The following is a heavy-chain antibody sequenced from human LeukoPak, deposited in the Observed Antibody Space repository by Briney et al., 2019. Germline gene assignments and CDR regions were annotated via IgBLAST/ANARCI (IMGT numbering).Heavy chain of an antibody. CDR1: GFTFSSYS. V-gene: IGHV3-21*01. CDR2: ISSISSYI. CDR3: ARDPHTSYDILTGYFDY. Sequence: GGSLRLSCAASGFTFSSYSMNWVRQAPGKGLEWVSSISSISSYIYYADSVKGRFTISRDNAKNSLYLQMNSLRAEDTAVYYCARDPHTSYDILTGYFDYWGQGTLVTVSS. D-gene: IGHD3-9*01. J-gene: IGHJ4*02.